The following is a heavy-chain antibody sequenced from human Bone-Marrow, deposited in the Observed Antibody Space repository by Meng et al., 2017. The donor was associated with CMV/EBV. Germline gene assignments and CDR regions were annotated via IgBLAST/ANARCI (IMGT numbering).Heavy chain of an antibody. D-gene: IGHD4-17*01. CDR3: ARSDYGDYVNAFDI. V-gene: IGHV4-39*07. CDR1: GGSINSSSYY. CDR2: IYYSGST. J-gene: IGHJ3*02. Sequence: SETLSLTCTVSGGSINSSSYYWGWLRQPPGKGLEWIGSIYYSGSTYYNPSLKSRVTISVDTSKNQFSLKLSSVTAADTAVYYCARSDYGDYVNAFDIWGQGTMVTVPS.